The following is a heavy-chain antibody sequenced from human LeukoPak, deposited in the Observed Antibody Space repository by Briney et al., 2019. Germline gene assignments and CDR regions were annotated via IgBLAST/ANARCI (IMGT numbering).Heavy chain of an antibody. V-gene: IGHV1-18*01. CDR2: ISAYNGNT. J-gene: IGHJ4*02. Sequence: ASVKVSCKASVYTFTSYGISWVRQAPGQGVAWMGWISAYNGNTNYAQKLQGRVTMTTDTSTSTAYMELRSLRSGDTAVYYCARGPGYCSGGSCYSDYWGQGTLVTVSS. D-gene: IGHD2-15*01. CDR1: VYTFTSYG. CDR3: ARGPGYCSGGSCYSDY.